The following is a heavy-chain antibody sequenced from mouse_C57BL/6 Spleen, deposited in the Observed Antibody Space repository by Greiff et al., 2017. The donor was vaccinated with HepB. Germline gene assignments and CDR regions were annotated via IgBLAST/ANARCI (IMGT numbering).Heavy chain of an antibody. CDR1: GYTFTSYW. CDR2: IDPSDSYT. D-gene: IGHD2-2*01. J-gene: IGHJ2*01. V-gene: IGHV1-50*01. Sequence: VQLQQPGAELVKPGASVKLSCKASGYTFTSYWMQWVKQRPGQGLEWIGEIDPSDSYTNYNQKFKGKATLTVDTSSSPAYMQLSSLTSEDAAVYYCARGLRGGGDFDYWCQGTTLTVSS. CDR3: ARGLRGGGDFDY.